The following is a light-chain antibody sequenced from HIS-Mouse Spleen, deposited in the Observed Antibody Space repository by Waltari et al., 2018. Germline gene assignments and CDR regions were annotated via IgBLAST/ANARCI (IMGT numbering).Light chain of an antibody. CDR1: NIGSKR. CDR3: QVWDSSSDHVV. Sequence: SYVLTQPPSVSVAPGKTARITCGGNNIGSKRVHWYQQKPGPAPVLGGYDVSVRPSGRPWRFSSSNSGNTAPLTISMVQAGDEADYYCQVWDSSSDHVVFGGGTKLTVL. J-gene: IGLJ2*01. CDR2: DVS. V-gene: IGLV3-21*03.